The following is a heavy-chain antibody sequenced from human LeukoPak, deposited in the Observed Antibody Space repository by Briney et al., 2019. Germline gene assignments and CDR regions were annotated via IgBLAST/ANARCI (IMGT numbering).Heavy chain of an antibody. V-gene: IGHV3-48*03. CDR1: GFTFSSYE. CDR3: ASASCYGCGFDY. D-gene: IGHD2-2*01. Sequence: GGSLRLSCAASGFTFSSYEMNWFRQAPGKGLEWVSYISSSGSTIYHADSVKGRFTISRDNAKNLLYLQMNSLRAEDTAVYYCASASCYGCGFDYWGQGTLVTVSS. J-gene: IGHJ4*02. CDR2: ISSSGSTI.